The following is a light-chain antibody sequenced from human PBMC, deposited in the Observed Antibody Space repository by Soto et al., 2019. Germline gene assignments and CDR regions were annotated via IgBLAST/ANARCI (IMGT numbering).Light chain of an antibody. CDR1: SSNIGAGYN. CDR3: QSYYTSLRSVV. Sequence: QSVLTQPPSVSGAQGQTVTLSCTGSSSNIGAGYNVHGYQQLPGTSPRLLIYADNILPSGVPDRFSGSRSGTSASLAISGFQAQDEADYYCQSYYTSLRSVVFGGGTQLTFL. CDR2: ADN. V-gene: IGLV1-40*01. J-gene: IGLJ7*01.